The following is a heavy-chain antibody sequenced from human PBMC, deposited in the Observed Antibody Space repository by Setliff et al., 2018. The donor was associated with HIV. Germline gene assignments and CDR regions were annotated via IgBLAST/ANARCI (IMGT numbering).Heavy chain of an antibody. D-gene: IGHD3-10*01. CDR2: VYHSGST. CDR3: ARERALDGSGSLGWFDP. CDR1: GVSISSSYW. Sequence: TLSLTCAVSGVSISSSYWWSWVRQPPGEGLEWIGEVYHSGSTYYNPSLKSRVTISVDTSKNQFSLRLSSVTAADTAVYYCARERALDGSGSLGWFDPWGQGTLVTVSS. J-gene: IGHJ5*02. V-gene: IGHV4-4*02.